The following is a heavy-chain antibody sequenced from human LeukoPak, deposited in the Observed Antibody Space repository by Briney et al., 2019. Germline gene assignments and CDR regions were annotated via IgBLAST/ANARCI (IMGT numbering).Heavy chain of an antibody. J-gene: IGHJ4*02. CDR1: GYSISSGYY. D-gene: IGHD1-1*01. V-gene: IGHV4-38-2*01. Sequence: SETLSLTCAVSGYSISSGYYWGWIRQPPGKGLEWIGSIYHSGSTYYNPSLKSRVTISVDTSKNQFSLKLSSVTAADTAVYYCARHRTGWHDGGGKDNYDYWGQGTLVTVSS. CDR3: ARHRTGWHDGGGKDNYDY. CDR2: IYHSGST.